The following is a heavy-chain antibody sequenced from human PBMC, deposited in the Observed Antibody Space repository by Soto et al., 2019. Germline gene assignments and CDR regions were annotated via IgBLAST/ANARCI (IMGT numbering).Heavy chain of an antibody. Sequence: GALRLSCGASGFTFSDYYISLVRPAPGKGLEWVSYISSSSSYTNYADSVKGRFTISRDNAKNSLYLQMNSLRAEDTAVYYCARDHKGYYYYGMDVWGQGTTVTVSS. CDR2: ISSSSSYT. CDR1: GFTFSDYY. J-gene: IGHJ6*02. CDR3: ARDHKGYYYYGMDV. V-gene: IGHV3-11*06.